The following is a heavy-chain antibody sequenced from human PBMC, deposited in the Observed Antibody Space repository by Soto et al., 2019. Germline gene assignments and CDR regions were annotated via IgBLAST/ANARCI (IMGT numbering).Heavy chain of an antibody. CDR3: AKDSRSHPQGWIDP. CDR2: ISGSGDYT. V-gene: IGHV3-23*01. CDR1: GFTFSSYA. D-gene: IGHD2-15*01. J-gene: IGHJ5*02. Sequence: EVQLLESGGGLVQPGESLRLSCAASGFTFSSYAMTWVRQAPGKGLEWVSAISGSGDYTYFSDSLKGRFTIPRDNSKDTLYLQMSGLRVEDTAIYYCAKDSRSHPQGWIDPWGQGTLVTVSS.